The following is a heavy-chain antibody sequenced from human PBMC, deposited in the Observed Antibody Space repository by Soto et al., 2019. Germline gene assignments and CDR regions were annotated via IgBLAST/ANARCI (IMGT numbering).Heavy chain of an antibody. CDR3: AKDLIAVAGDAFDY. J-gene: IGHJ4*02. V-gene: IGHV3-66*01. CDR2: IYSGGST. D-gene: IGHD6-19*01. Sequence: GSLRLSCAASGFTVSSNYMSWVRQAPGKGLEWVSVIYSGGSTYYADSLKGRFTISRDNSKNTLYLQMNSLRAEDTAVYYCAKDLIAVAGDAFDYWGQGT. CDR1: GFTVSSNY.